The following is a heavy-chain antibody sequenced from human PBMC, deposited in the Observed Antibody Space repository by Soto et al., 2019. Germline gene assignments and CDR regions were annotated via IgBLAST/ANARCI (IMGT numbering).Heavy chain of an antibody. CDR1: GDSISSGDYY. CDR2: IYYSGST. CDR3: ARGYCISTTCSQFDY. D-gene: IGHD2-2*01. Sequence: PSETLSLTCTVSGDSISSGDYYWSWTRQPPGKGLEWIGYIYYSGSTYYNPSLKSRITISVDTSKNQFSLKLSSVTAADTAVYYCARGYCISTTCSQFDYWGQGTPVTVSS. V-gene: IGHV4-30-4*08. J-gene: IGHJ4*02.